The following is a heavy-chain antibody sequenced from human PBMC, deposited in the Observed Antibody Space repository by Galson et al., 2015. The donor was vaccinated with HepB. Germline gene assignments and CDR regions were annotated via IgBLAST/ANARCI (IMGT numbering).Heavy chain of an antibody. J-gene: IGHJ5*02. D-gene: IGHD6-19*01. CDR2: ISGSGGST. CDR1: GFTFSSYA. Sequence: SLRLSCAASGFTFSSYAMSWVRQAPGKGLEWVSAISGSGGSTYYADSVKGRFTISRDNSKNTLYLQMNSLRAEDTAVYYCAKDNQQWLVGNWFDPWGQGTLVTVSS. CDR3: AKDNQQWLVGNWFDP. V-gene: IGHV3-23*01.